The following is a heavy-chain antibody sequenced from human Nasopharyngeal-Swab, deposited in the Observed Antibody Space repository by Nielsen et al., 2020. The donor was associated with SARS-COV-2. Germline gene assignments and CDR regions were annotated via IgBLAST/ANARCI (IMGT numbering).Heavy chain of an antibody. D-gene: IGHD3-9*01. CDR1: GFTFSSYS. V-gene: IGHV3-21*01. CDR3: AREVEDILTGYYIGSWFDP. J-gene: IGHJ5*02. CDR2: ISSSSSYI. Sequence: GGSLRLSCAASGFTFSSYSMNWVRQAPGKGLEWVSSISSSSSYIYYADSVKGRFTISRDNAKNSLYLQMNSLRAEDTAVYYCAREVEDILTGYYIGSWFDPWGQGTLVTVSS.